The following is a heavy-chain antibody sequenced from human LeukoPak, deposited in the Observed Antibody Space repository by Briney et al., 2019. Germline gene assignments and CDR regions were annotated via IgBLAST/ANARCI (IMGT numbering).Heavy chain of an antibody. CDR3: ARESNRYYDSSGYSFYY. V-gene: IGHV3-66*01. Sequence: GGSLRLSCAAWGFTVSSNYMSWVRQAPGKGLEWVSGIYSGDSIYYAVSVKFRFTISRHNYKHTMYLQINSLRAEDTSVYYCARESNRYYDSSGYSFYYWGQGTLVTVSS. CDR2: IYSGDSI. CDR1: GFTVSSNY. D-gene: IGHD3-22*01. J-gene: IGHJ4*02.